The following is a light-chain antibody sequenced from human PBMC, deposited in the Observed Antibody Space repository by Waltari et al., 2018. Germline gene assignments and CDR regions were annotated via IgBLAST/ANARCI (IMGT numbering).Light chain of an antibody. CDR1: RTISSN. V-gene: IGKV3-15*01. CDR3: QQYNNWPPWT. CDR2: GAS. J-gene: IGKJ1*01. Sequence: ETVMTQSPATLSVSPGERATLSCRTSRTISSNLAWYQQKPGQAPRPLIYGASIRATGVPARFSGSVSGTQFTLTIHSLQSEDFAVYYCQQYNNWPPWTFGQGTKVEIK.